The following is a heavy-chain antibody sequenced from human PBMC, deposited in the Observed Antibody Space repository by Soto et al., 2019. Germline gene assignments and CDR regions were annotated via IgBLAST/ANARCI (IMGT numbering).Heavy chain of an antibody. D-gene: IGHD3-22*01. CDR3: AREDYYDSSD. CDR1: GGSVSSGSYY. CDR2: IYYSGST. Sequence: QVQLQESGPGLVKPSETLSLTCTVSGGSVSSGSYYWRWIRQPPGKGLEWIGYIYYSGSTNYNPSLMSLVTISVYTSKNQFSLKLSSVTAADTAVYYCAREDYYDSSDWGQGTLVTVSS. V-gene: IGHV4-61*01. J-gene: IGHJ1*01.